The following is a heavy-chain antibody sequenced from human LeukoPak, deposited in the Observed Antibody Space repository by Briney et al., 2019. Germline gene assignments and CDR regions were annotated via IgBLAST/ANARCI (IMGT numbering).Heavy chain of an antibody. D-gene: IGHD2-21*02. V-gene: IGHV3-30*03. CDR1: GFTFSSYG. CDR3: VRGDFSP. CDR2: ISYDGSNK. J-gene: IGHJ5*02. Sequence: GRSLRLSCAASGFTFSSYGMHWVRQAPGKGLEWVAVISYDGSNKYYADSVKGRFTISRDNSKNTLYLQMNSLRAEDTAVYYCVRGDFSPWGQGTLVTVSS.